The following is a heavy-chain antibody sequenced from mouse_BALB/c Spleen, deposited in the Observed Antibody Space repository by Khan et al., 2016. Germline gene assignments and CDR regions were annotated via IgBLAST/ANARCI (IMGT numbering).Heavy chain of an antibody. CDR1: GYSITSDYA. CDR2: ITYSGYT. CDR3: ATSGSYFDY. V-gene: IGHV3-2*02. D-gene: IGHD1-1*01. Sequence: EVQLQESGPGLVKPSQSLSLTCTVTGYSITSDYAWNWIRQFPGNKLEWMGYITYSGYTSYNPSLKSRISITRDTSKNQFFLQLNSVTTEDTATYYCATSGSYFDYWGQGTTLTVSS. J-gene: IGHJ2*01.